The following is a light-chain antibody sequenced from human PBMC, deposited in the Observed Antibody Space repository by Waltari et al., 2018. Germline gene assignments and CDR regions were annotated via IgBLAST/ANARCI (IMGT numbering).Light chain of an antibody. CDR3: AAWDDSLRGAV. CDR1: PSNLGSNY. CDR2: RNN. J-gene: IGLJ1*01. Sequence: QSVLTQPPSASGTPGQRVTLSCSGSPSNLGSNYVSWYQHLPGMAPKLLISRNNQRPSGVSDRFAAAKSCTSASLAISVLRSDEEAEYYGAAWDDSLRGAVFGTGTKVSVL. V-gene: IGLV1-47*01.